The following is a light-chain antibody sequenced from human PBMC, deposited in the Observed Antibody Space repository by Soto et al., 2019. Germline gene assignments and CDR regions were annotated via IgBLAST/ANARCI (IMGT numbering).Light chain of an antibody. CDR2: GAS. Sequence: EIVMTQSPATLSLSPGARATLSCRASQSVSSNLAWYQQKPGQAPRLLIYGASTRATGIPARFSGSGSGTEFTLTISSLQSEDFAVYYCQKYNNWPIPVGKGKRLEIK. CDR1: QSVSSN. CDR3: QKYNNWPIP. J-gene: IGKJ5*01. V-gene: IGKV3-15*01.